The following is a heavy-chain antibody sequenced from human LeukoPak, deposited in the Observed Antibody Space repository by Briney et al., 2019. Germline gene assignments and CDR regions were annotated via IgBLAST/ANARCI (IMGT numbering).Heavy chain of an antibody. CDR2: INPNSGGT. CDR3: ARDPCSSTSCYPYP. D-gene: IGHD2-2*01. CDR1: GYTFTGYY. Sequence: ASVKVSCKASGYTFTGYYMHWVRQAPGRGLEWMGWINPNSGGTNYAQKFQGRVTMTRDTSISTAYMELSRLRSDDTAVYYCARDPCSSTSCYPYPWGQGTLVTVSS. V-gene: IGHV1-2*02. J-gene: IGHJ5*02.